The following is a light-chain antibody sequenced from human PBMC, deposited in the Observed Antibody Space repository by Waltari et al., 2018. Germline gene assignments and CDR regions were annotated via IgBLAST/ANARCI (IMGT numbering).Light chain of an antibody. Sequence: QSVLTQPPSASGTPGQRVTISCSGSTSNIGSTTVSWSRQLPGTAPKLLIYNNDQRPSGVPDRFSGSKSGTSASLAISGLQSEDEADYYCAAWDDSLNGWVFGGGTKLTVL. J-gene: IGLJ3*02. V-gene: IGLV1-44*01. CDR3: AAWDDSLNGWV. CDR1: TSNIGSTT. CDR2: NND.